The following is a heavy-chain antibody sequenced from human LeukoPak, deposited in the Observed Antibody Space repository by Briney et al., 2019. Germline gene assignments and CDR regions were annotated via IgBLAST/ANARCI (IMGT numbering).Heavy chain of an antibody. V-gene: IGHV1-2*02. CDR3: AREAIPLESGYSYGMNYYYGMDV. J-gene: IGHJ6*02. CDR2: SNANSGGT. D-gene: IGHD5-18*01. CDR1: GYTXTGYY. Sequence: ASVKVSCKASGYTXTGYYMHWVRQAPGQGLEWMGWSNANSGGTNYAQKFQGRVTMTRDTSISTAYMELSRLRSDDTAVYYCAREAIPLESGYSYGMNYYYGMDVWGQGTTVTVSS.